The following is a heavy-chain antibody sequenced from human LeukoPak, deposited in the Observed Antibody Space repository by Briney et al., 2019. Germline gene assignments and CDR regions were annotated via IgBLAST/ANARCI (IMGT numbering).Heavy chain of an antibody. D-gene: IGHD6-6*01. CDR2: ISSSSSTI. Sequence: GGSLRLSCAASGFTFSSYSMNWVRQAPGKGLEWVSYISSSSSTIYYADPVKGRFTISRDNAKNSLYLQMNSLRAEDTAVCYCARAVSSSGFDPWGQGTLVTVSS. CDR1: GFTFSSYS. J-gene: IGHJ5*02. CDR3: ARAVSSSGFDP. V-gene: IGHV3-48*01.